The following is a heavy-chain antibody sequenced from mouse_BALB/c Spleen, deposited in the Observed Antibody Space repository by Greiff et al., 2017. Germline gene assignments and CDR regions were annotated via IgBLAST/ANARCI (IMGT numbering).Heavy chain of an antibody. J-gene: IGHJ4*01. CDR2: IWAGGST. CDR3: VRDGGWDGAMDY. CDR1: GFSLTSYG. D-gene: IGHD4-1*01. Sequence: QLQLKESGPGLVAPSQSLSITCTVSGFSLTSYGVHWVRQPPGKGLEWLGVIWAGGSTNYNSALMSRLSISKDNSKSQVFLKMNSLQTDDTAMYYCVRDGGWDGAMDYWGQGTSVTVSS. V-gene: IGHV2-9*02.